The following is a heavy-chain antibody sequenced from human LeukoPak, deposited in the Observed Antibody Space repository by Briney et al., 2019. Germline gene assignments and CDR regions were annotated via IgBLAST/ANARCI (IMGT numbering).Heavy chain of an antibody. CDR3: ARDKGTSYLSSFDY. CDR1: GGSISSNN. CDR2: ISGSGGST. Sequence: SSETLSLTCAVSGGSISSNNWWSWVRQSPGKGLEWVSAISGSGGSTYYADSVKGRFTISRDNSKNTLYLQMNSLRAADTAVYYCARDKGTSYLSSFDYWGQGTLVTVSS. D-gene: IGHD6-6*01. J-gene: IGHJ4*02. V-gene: IGHV3-23*01.